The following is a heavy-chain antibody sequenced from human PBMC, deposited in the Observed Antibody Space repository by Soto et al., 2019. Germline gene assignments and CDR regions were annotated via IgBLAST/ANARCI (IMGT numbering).Heavy chain of an antibody. CDR2: IIPIFGTA. D-gene: IGHD5-12*01. J-gene: IGHJ2*01. Sequence: QVQLVQSGAEVKKPGSSVTVSCKASGGTFSSYTISWVRQAPGQGLEWMGGIIPIFGTANYAQKFQGRVTSTADEFTSPAYMELSSLRSEDTAVYYCARGNQRWLQLWYFDLWGRGTLVTVSS. CDR3: ARGNQRWLQLWYFDL. V-gene: IGHV1-69*12. CDR1: GGTFSSYT.